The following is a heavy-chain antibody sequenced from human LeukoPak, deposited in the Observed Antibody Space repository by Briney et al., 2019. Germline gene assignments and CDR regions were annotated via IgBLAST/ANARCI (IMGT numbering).Heavy chain of an antibody. CDR1: GDSVSSNSAA. CDR2: TYDRSKWYN. CDR3: ARGRYCTSATCYNWFDP. D-gene: IGHD2-2*01. Sequence: SQTLSLTCAISGDSVSSNSAAWNWIRQSPSRGLEWLGRTYDRSKWYNDYAVSVKSRITINPDTSKNQFSLQLNSVTPEDTAVYYCARGRYCTSATCYNWFDPWGQGTLVTVSS. J-gene: IGHJ5*02. V-gene: IGHV6-1*01.